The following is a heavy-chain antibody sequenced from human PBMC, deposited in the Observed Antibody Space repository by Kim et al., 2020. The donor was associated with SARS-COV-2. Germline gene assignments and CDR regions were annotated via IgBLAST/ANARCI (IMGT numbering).Heavy chain of an antibody. D-gene: IGHD6-19*01. CDR1: GFTFDDYA. CDR3: AKVYSSGWPYYSDY. CDR2: ISWNSGSI. Sequence: GGSLRLSCAASGFTFDDYAMHWVRQAPGKGLEWVSGISWNSGSIGYADSVKGRFTISRDNAKNSLYLQMNSLRAEDTALYYCAKVYSSGWPYYSDYWGQG. J-gene: IGHJ4*02. V-gene: IGHV3-9*01.